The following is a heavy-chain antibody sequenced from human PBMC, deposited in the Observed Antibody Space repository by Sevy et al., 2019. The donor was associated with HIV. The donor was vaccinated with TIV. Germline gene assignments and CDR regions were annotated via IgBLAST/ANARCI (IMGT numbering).Heavy chain of an antibody. CDR2: ISSSGQTT. D-gene: IGHD2-15*01. J-gene: IGHJ6*02. Sequence: GGALSLSCAASGFSFSSFYMTWIRQAPGKGLQWVAYISSSGQTTYYADPVKGRFVVSRDNAKNSLFLHINSLRAEDTGVCFCAWIPAMSTRKYGMDLWGQGTTVTVSS. CDR3: AWIPAMSTRKYGMDL. V-gene: IGHV3-11*04. CDR1: GFSFSSFY.